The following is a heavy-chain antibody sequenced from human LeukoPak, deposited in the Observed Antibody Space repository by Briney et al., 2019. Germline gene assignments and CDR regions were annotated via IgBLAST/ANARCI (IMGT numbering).Heavy chain of an antibody. Sequence: GASVKVSCKASGYTFIDYYIHWVRQAPGQGLEWMGWINPNSGGTNYAQKFQGRVTMTRDTSISTAYMELSRLRSDDTAVYYCARGIAVVVADIDYWGQGTLVTVSS. V-gene: IGHV1-2*02. CDR1: GYTFIDYY. J-gene: IGHJ4*02. CDR3: ARGIAVVVADIDY. D-gene: IGHD2-15*01. CDR2: INPNSGGT.